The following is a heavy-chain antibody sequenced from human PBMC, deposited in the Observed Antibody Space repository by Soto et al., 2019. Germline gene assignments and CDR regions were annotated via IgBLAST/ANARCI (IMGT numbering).Heavy chain of an antibody. CDR1: GYTLTELA. CDR3: AKLIAAAGTDWFDP. CDR2: FDPEYGET. D-gene: IGHD6-13*01. J-gene: IGHJ5*02. V-gene: IGHV1-24*01. Sequence: ASVNVSCKFSGYTLTELAMHWVRQAPGKGLECMGGFDPEYGETIYAQKFQGRVTMTEDTSTDTAYMELSSLRSEDTAVYYCAKLIAAAGTDWFDPWGQGTLVTVSS.